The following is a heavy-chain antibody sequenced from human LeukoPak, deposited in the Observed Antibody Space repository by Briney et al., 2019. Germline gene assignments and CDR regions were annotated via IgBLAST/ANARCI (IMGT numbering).Heavy chain of an antibody. CDR3: ARGDFCSATSCYLRPMDV. Sequence: SETLSLTCTVSGGSISDYYWSWIRQPPRKELEWIGYIYHSGSTTYKPSLKSRVTMSVDTSKNQFSLKLSSVTAADAAVYYCARGDFCSATSCYLRPMDVWGKGTTVTVSS. D-gene: IGHD2-2*01. V-gene: IGHV4-59*01. CDR2: IYHSGST. CDR1: GGSISDYY. J-gene: IGHJ6*03.